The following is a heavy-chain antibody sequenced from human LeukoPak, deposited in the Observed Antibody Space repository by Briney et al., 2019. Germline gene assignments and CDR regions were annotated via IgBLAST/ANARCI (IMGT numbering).Heavy chain of an antibody. CDR2: IYTSGST. CDR3: ARDTASSIAFDY. J-gene: IGHJ4*02. D-gene: IGHD6-6*01. Sequence: PAETLSPTCTVSGGTISSYYWSWIRQPAAKGLEWIGRIYTSGSTNYNPSLESRVTISVDKSKNQFSLKLSSVTAADTAVYYCARDTASSIAFDYWGQGTLVTVSS. V-gene: IGHV4-4*07. CDR1: GGTISSYY.